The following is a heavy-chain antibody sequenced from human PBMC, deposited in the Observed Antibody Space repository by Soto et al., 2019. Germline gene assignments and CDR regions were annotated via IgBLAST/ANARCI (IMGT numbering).Heavy chain of an antibody. CDR1: GFTFSSYA. V-gene: IGHV3-23*01. D-gene: IGHD4-17*01. J-gene: IGHJ4*02. CDR2: ISGSGGST. CDR3: AKDPPGNGDYAVFFDY. Sequence: GGSLRLSCAASGFTFSSYAMSWVRQAPGKGLEWVSAISGSGGSTYYADSVKGRFTISRDNSKNTLYMQMNSLRAEDTAVYYCAKDPPGNGDYAVFFDYWGQGTLVTVSS.